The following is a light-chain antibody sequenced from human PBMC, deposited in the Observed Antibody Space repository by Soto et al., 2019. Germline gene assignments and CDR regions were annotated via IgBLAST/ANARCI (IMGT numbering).Light chain of an antibody. J-gene: IGKJ1*01. CDR1: QNIRSY. CDR3: QQGYTTRWT. CDR2: ATS. Sequence: DIQMTQSPTSLSASVGDRVTITCRASQNIRSYLNWYQQIPGKAPNLLIYATSILRTGVPSRFSGSGTGTDFTLTINGLQPEDCATYYCQQGYTTRWTFGQGTKVEIK. V-gene: IGKV1-39*01.